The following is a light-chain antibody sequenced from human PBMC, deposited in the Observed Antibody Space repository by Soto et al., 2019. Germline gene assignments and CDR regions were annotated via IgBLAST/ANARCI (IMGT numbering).Light chain of an antibody. Sequence: EIVMTQSPATLSVSPGERATLSCRASQSVSSNYLAWYQQKPGQAPRLLIYGASSRATGIPDRFSASGSGTDFTLTISGLEPEDFAVYYCQQYDTSSITFGQGTRLEIK. J-gene: IGKJ5*01. CDR1: QSVSSNY. CDR2: GAS. V-gene: IGKV3-20*01. CDR3: QQYDTSSIT.